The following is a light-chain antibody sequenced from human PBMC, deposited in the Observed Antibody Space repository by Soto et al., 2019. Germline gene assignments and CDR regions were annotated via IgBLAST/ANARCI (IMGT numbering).Light chain of an antibody. Sequence: QSALTQPASVSGSLGQSITISCTGTSSDVGGYNHVSWYRHHPGQAPKFLIYDVNNRPSGVSNRFSGSKSGNTASLTISGLRADDEGDYYCSSYTSTSTPVVFGGGTKLTVL. CDR2: DVN. J-gene: IGLJ2*01. V-gene: IGLV2-14*03. CDR1: SSDVGGYNH. CDR3: SSYTSTSTPVV.